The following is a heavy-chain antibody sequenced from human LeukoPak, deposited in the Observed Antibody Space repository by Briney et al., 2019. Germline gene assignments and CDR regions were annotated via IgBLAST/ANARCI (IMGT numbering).Heavy chain of an antibody. Sequence: GSLRLSCAASGFTFSSPGMHWVRQAPGKGLEWIGSIYHSGSAHYNPSLKSRVTISVETSKNQFSLNMYSVTAADTAVYYCARDPRWLTPDCTSTSCYENYFDPWGQGTLVTVSS. V-gene: IGHV4-38-2*02. CDR1: GFTFSSPG. CDR3: ARDPRWLTPDCTSTSCYENYFDP. J-gene: IGHJ5*02. D-gene: IGHD2-2*01. CDR2: IYHSGSA.